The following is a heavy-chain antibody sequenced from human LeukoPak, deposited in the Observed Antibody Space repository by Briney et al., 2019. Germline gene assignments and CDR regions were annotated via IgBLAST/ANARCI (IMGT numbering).Heavy chain of an antibody. J-gene: IGHJ3*02. CDR3: ARYYDPTVGDAFDI. CDR1: GFTVSDYW. Sequence: GGSLRLSCAASGFTVSDYWMSWVRQAPGKGLEWVANISPDGSEKYFVDSVKGRFTISRDNGKNSLYLQLNSLKAEDTALYYCARYYDPTVGDAFDIWGQGTMVTVSP. D-gene: IGHD3-16*01. CDR2: ISPDGSEK. V-gene: IGHV3-7*01.